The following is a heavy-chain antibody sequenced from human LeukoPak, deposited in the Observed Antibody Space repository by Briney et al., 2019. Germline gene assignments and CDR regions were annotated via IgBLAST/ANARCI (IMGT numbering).Heavy chain of an antibody. CDR3: MRRGWFGELYEYFDY. CDR2: IYPADSDT. D-gene: IGHD3-10*01. V-gene: IGHV5-51*01. J-gene: IGHJ4*02. Sequence: GESLKISCKASGYRFSSYWIGWVRQMPGKGLEWMGIIYPADSDTRYSPSLQGQVTVSADKSISTAYLQWSSLKASDTAMYYCMRRGWFGELYEYFDYWGQGTLVTVSS. CDR1: GYRFSSYW.